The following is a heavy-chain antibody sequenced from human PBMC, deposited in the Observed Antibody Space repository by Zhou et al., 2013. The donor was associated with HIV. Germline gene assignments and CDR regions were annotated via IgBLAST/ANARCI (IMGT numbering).Heavy chain of an antibody. D-gene: IGHD7-27*01. V-gene: IGHV4-34*01. J-gene: IGHJ6*03. CDR1: GGSFSAYY. Sequence: QVQLQQWGAGLLKPSETLSLTCAVYGGSFSAYYWSWIRQPPGKGLEWIGEINHSGSTNYNPSLKSRVTISVDTSKNQFSLKLSSVTAADTAVYYCARGPGNWGNYYYYMDVWGKGTTVTVSS. CDR2: INHSGST. CDR3: ARGPGNWGNYYYYMDV.